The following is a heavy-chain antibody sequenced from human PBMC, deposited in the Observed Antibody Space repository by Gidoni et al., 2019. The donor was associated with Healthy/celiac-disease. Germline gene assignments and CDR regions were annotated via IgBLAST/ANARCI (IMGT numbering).Heavy chain of an antibody. CDR2: IYHSGST. J-gene: IGHJ4*02. CDR3: ASLGVTTLFNY. D-gene: IGHD4-17*01. Sequence: QVQLHESGPGLVTPSETLSLTCTVSGYSISSGYYWGWIRQPPGKGLEWIGSIYHSGSTYYNPSLKSRVTISVDTSKNQFSLKLSSVTAADTAVYYCASLGVTTLFNYWGQGTLVTVSS. CDR1: GYSISSGYY. V-gene: IGHV4-38-2*02.